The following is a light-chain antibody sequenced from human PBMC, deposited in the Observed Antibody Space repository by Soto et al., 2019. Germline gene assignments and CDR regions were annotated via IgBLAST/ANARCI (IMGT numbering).Light chain of an antibody. V-gene: IGKV1-5*03. Sequence: DVQMTQSPSTLSASVGDRVTITCRASQSVASWLAWYQQKPGKAPKLLIYKASNLESGVSSRFSGSGSGTEFTLTISSLQPDDSATYYCQQYDVYSPWMFGQGTKV. CDR1: QSVASW. CDR3: QQYDVYSPWM. J-gene: IGKJ1*01. CDR2: KAS.